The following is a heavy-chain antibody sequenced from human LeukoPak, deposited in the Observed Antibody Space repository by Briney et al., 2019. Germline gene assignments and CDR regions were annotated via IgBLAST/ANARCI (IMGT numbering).Heavy chain of an antibody. CDR2: INHSGST. CDR1: GGPSSGYY. J-gene: IGHJ4*02. D-gene: IGHD6-6*01. V-gene: IGHV4-34*01. Sequence: SETLSLTCAVYGGPSSGYYWSWSRHPPGEGLEWIGEINHSGSTNSNPSLTSQVPISVDTSKNQFSLKLSSVTAADTAVYYCARLAAPSVKFDYWGQGTLDTVSS. CDR3: ARLAAPSVKFDY.